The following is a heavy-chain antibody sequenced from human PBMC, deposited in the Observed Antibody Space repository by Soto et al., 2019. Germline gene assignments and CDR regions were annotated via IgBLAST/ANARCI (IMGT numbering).Heavy chain of an antibody. CDR2: ISSSSSYI. D-gene: IGHD3-22*01. CDR3: ARDDYYDSSGYYGLLSFDY. J-gene: IGHJ4*02. CDR1: GFTFSSYS. Sequence: EVQLVESGGGLVKPGGSLRLSCAASGFTFSSYSMNWVRQAPGKGLEWVSSISSSSSYIYYADSVKGRFTISRDNAKNSLYLQINSLRAEDTAVYYCARDDYYDSSGYYGLLSFDYWGQGTLVTVSS. V-gene: IGHV3-21*01.